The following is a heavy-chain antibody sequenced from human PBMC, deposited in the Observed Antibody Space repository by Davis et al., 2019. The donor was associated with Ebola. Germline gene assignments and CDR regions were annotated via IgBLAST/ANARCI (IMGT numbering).Heavy chain of an antibody. CDR1: GTS. V-gene: IGHV1-69*13. D-gene: IGHD3-22*01. J-gene: IGHJ3*01. CDR3: AKETRYYDTSGYYSDVFDL. CDR2: IVPMTGSA. Sequence: SVKVSCKASGTSVIWVRQAPGQGLEWVGGIVPMTGSANYAQRFEGRVAITADGSTGTVYMELSSLRSEDTALYYCAKETRYYDTSGYYSDVFDLWGQGTLVTVSS.